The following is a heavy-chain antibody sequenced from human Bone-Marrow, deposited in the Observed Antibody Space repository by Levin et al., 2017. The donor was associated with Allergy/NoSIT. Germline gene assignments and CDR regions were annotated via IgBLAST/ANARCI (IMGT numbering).Heavy chain of an antibody. Sequence: GGSLRLSCAASGFTFSSYGMHWVRQAPGKGLEWVAVISYDGSNKYYADSVKGRFTISRDNSKNTLYLQMNSLRAEDTAVYYCAKDTGGYCSSTSCYIDAFDIWGQGTMVTVSS. J-gene: IGHJ3*02. D-gene: IGHD2-2*02. CDR2: ISYDGSNK. CDR1: GFTFSSYG. V-gene: IGHV3-30*18. CDR3: AKDTGGYCSSTSCYIDAFDI.